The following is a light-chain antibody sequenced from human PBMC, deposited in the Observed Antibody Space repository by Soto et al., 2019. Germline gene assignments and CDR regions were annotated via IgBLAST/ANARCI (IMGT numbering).Light chain of an antibody. Sequence: EIVLTQSPGALSLSPGERATLSCRASQSVFSNYLAWYQQRPGQQPRVLIYGAFNRATGIPDRFSGSGSGADFPRTITRMEPEDFAVYYCQKYGTSPWTFGQGNNVEIK. CDR1: QSVFSNY. V-gene: IGKV3-20*01. CDR3: QKYGTSPWT. J-gene: IGKJ1*01. CDR2: GAF.